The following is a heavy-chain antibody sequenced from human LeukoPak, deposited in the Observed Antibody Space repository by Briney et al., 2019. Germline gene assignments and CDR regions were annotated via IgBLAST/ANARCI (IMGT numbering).Heavy chain of an antibody. CDR1: TFTFSSYR. V-gene: IGHV3-30*18. CDR3: AKSGRDDAFDI. Sequence: GGSLRLSCAASTFTFSSYRMHWVHHAPGKGLEWEAVISDDGSNKYYADSVKGRFTISRDNSKNTLYLQMNSLRAEDTAVYYCAKSGRDDAFDIWGQGTMVTVSS. J-gene: IGHJ3*02. D-gene: IGHD3-10*01. CDR2: ISDDGSNK.